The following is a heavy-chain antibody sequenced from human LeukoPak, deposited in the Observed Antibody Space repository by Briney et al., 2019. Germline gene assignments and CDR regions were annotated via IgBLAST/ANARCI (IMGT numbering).Heavy chain of an antibody. CDR1: GGSISSGNYF. CDR2: IYSSGST. J-gene: IGHJ4*02. V-gene: IGHV4-61*05. CDR3: ARRPTGDPKFDY. D-gene: IGHD7-27*01. Sequence: PSETLSLTCTVSGGSISSGNYFWGWIRQPPGKGLEWIGYIYSSGSTYYNPSLKSRVTISVDTSKNRFSLKLSTVTAADTAVYYCARRPTGDPKFDYWGQGTLVTVSS.